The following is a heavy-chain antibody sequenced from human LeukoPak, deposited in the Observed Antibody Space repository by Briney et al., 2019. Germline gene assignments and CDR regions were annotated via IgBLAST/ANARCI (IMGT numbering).Heavy chain of an antibody. Sequence: GGSLRLSCAASGFTFSDYAMSWVRQAPGKGLEWVSSITGSGSRTYYTDSVKGRFTISRDNSKNTLYLQMNSLRAHETAVYYCASRPRADIGPLDFWGQGTLVTVSS. V-gene: IGHV3-23*01. D-gene: IGHD1-14*01. CDR2: ITGSGSRT. CDR1: GFTFSDYA. J-gene: IGHJ4*02. CDR3: ASRPRADIGPLDF.